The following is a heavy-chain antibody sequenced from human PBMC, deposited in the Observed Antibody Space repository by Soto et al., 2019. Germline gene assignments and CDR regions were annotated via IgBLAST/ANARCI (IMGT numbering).Heavy chain of an antibody. D-gene: IGHD6-19*01. Sequence: DVQLVESGGGLVQPGRSLRLSCAASGFTFDDYAMHWVRQAPGKGLEWVSGISWNSGSIGYADSVKGRFTISRDNAKNSLYLQMNSLRAEDTALYYCAKVAGTLDYWGQGTLVTVSS. CDR2: ISWNSGSI. CDR3: AKVAGTLDY. J-gene: IGHJ4*02. V-gene: IGHV3-9*01. CDR1: GFTFDDYA.